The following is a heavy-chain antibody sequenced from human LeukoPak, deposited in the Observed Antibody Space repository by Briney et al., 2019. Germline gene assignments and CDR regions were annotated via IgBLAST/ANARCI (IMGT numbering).Heavy chain of an antibody. J-gene: IGHJ6*02. CDR3: AKRYCSGGSCVYYYYYGMDV. CDR2: ISGSGGST. Sequence: GGSLRLSCAASGSTFSSYAMSWVRQAPGKGLEWASAISGSGGSTYYADSVKGRFTISRDNSKNTLYLQMNSLRAEDTAVYYCAKRYCSGGSCVYYYYYGMDVWGQGTTVTVSS. CDR1: GSTFSSYA. D-gene: IGHD2-15*01. V-gene: IGHV3-23*01.